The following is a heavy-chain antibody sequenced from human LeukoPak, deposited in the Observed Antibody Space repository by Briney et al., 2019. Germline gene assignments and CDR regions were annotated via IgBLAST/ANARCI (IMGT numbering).Heavy chain of an antibody. CDR1: GGSISSYY. D-gene: IGHD1-26*01. J-gene: IGHJ6*03. CDR2: IYYSGST. V-gene: IGHV4-59*01. CDR3: ARVAREPYYYYCYMDV. Sequence: SETLSLTCTVSGGSISSYYWSWIRQPPGKGLEWIGYIYYSGSTNYNPSLKSRFTISVDTSKNQFSLKLSSVTAADTAVYYCARVAREPYYYYCYMDVWGKGTTVTVSS.